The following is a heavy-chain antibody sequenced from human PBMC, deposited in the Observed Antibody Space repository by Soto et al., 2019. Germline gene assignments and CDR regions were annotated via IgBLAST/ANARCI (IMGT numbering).Heavy chain of an antibody. CDR1: GGTFSSYA. CDR2: IIPIFGTA. D-gene: IGHD1-26*01. Sequence: SVKVSCKGSGGTFSSYAISWVRQAPGQGLEWMGGIIPIFGTANYAQKFRGRVTITADESTSTAYMELSSLRSEDTAVYYCARDQIVGAKRDYYYYGMDVWGRGTTVTVSS. J-gene: IGHJ6*02. CDR3: ARDQIVGAKRDYYYYGMDV. V-gene: IGHV1-69*13.